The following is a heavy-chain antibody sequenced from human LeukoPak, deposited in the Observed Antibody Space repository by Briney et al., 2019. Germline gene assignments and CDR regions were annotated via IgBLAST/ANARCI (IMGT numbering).Heavy chain of an antibody. CDR3: ARLSAARDIDAFDI. D-gene: IGHD6-6*01. CDR2: IHYTGTI. V-gene: IGHV4-59*08. CDR1: GASLSGHY. J-gene: IGHJ3*02. Sequence: SETLSLTCTVSGASLSGHYWGWFRQPPGKGLEWIGNIHYTGTINYNPSLKSRVIISLDTSKSQFFLNLRSVTAADTAVYSCARLSAARDIDAFDIWGQGTMVTVSS.